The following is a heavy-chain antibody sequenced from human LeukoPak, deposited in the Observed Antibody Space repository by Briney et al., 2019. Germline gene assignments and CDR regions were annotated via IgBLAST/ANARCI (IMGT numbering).Heavy chain of an antibody. D-gene: IGHD6-19*01. Sequence: GGSLRLSCAASGFTFSSYWMSWVRQAPGKGLEWVANIKQDGSEKYYVDSVKGRFTISGDNAKNSLYLQMNSLRAEDTAVYYCAREFRWLVPAFDYWGQGTLVTVSS. CDR2: IKQDGSEK. J-gene: IGHJ4*02. CDR3: AREFRWLVPAFDY. CDR1: GFTFSSYW. V-gene: IGHV3-7*03.